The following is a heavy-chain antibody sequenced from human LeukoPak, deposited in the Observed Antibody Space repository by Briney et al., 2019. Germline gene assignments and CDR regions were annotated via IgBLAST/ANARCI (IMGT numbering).Heavy chain of an antibody. J-gene: IGHJ4*02. CDR3: ARARKGYYFDY. V-gene: IGHV3-11*04. CDR1: GFTFSDNY. D-gene: IGHD1-14*01. CDR2: ISNTGSTT. Sequence: GGSLRLSCAASGFTFSDNYMTWIRQAPGKVLEWVSYISNTGSTTYYADPVKGRFTISRDNAKNSLYLQMNSLRAEDTAVYYCARARKGYYFDYWGQGTLVTVSS.